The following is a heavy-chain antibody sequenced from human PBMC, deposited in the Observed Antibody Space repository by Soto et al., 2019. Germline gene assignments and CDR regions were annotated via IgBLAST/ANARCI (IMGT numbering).Heavy chain of an antibody. Sequence: SETLSLTCTVSGVSIRSFYWSWIRQPPGKGLEWIGKIYHSGSPTYNPSLKSRVTISLATSKNQFSLTLTSVTAADTAVYYCATQSCGTTSCYEVDPWGQGTLVTVSS. CDR1: GVSIRSFY. V-gene: IGHV4-59*08. CDR2: IYHSGSP. CDR3: ATQSCGTTSCYEVDP. D-gene: IGHD2-2*01. J-gene: IGHJ5*02.